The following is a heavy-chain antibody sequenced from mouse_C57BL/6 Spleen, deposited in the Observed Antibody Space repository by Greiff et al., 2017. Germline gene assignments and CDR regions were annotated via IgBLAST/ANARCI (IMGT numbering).Heavy chain of an antibody. D-gene: IGHD2-2*01. J-gene: IGHJ4*01. Sequence: EVQLQQSGPELVKPGASVKISCKASGYTFTDYYMNWVKQSHGKGLEWIGAIDPETGGTAYNQKFKGKAILTADKSSSTAYMELRSLTSGDSSVDYCTRVTKDYYARDYWGQGTSVTVSS. CDR3: TRVTKDYYARDY. V-gene: IGHV1-26*01. CDR1: GYTFTDYY. CDR2: IDPETGGT.